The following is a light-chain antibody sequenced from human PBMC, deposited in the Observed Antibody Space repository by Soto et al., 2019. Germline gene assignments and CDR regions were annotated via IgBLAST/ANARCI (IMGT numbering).Light chain of an antibody. CDR1: QSVSSSY. V-gene: IGKV3D-20*02. Sequence: EIVLTQSPGTLSLSPGERATLSCRASQSVSSSYLAWYQQKPGQAPRLLIYDASVRATGIPARFSGSGSGTDFTLTISSLEPEDFAVYYCQEGTYWPAFGGGTKVEIK. CDR3: QEGTYWPA. J-gene: IGKJ4*01. CDR2: DAS.